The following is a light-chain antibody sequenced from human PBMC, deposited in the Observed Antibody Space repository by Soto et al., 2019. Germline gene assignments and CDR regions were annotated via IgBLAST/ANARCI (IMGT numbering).Light chain of an antibody. V-gene: IGKV3-11*01. CDR2: AAS. CDR3: QQRSNWPT. CDR1: QSVSSY. Sequence: EIVLTQSPATLSLSPGERATLSCRASQSVSSYLAWYQQKPGQAPTLLIYAASNRATGIPARFSGSGSGTDFTLTISSLEPEDFAVYDCQQRSNWPTFGGGTKVEIK. J-gene: IGKJ4*01.